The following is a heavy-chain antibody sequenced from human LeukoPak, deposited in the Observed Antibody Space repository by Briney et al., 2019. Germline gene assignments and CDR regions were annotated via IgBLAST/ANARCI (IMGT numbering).Heavy chain of an antibody. CDR1: GYTLTELS. CDR3: ATVSSPNPTYYDSSGGPPGGFDP. D-gene: IGHD3-22*01. J-gene: IGHJ5*02. CDR2: FDPEDGET. Sequence: GASVKVSCKVSGYTLTELSMHWVRQAPGKGLEWMGGFDPEDGETIYAQKFQGRVTMTEDTSTDTAYMELSSLRSEDTAVYYCATVSSPNPTYYDSSGGPPGGFDPWGQGTLVTVSS. V-gene: IGHV1-24*01.